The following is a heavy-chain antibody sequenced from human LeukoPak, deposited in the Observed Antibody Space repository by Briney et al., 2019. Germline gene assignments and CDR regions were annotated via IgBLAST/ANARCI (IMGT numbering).Heavy chain of an antibody. D-gene: IGHD3-10*01. CDR1: GFTFSDYA. CDR2: ISPDGGS. Sequence: GGSLRLSCQASGFTFSDYAMSWVRQAPGKGLEWVSSISPDGGSFFADSVKGRFTISRDDSRSVVYLQMNTLSAEDTAVYYCARSGVATCHYWGQGILVAVSS. V-gene: IGHV3-23*01. J-gene: IGHJ4*02. CDR3: ARSGVATCHY.